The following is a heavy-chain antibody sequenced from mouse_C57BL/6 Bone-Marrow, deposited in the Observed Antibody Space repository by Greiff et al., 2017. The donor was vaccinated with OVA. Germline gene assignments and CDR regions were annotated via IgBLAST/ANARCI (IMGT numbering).Heavy chain of an antibody. CDR3: ARSPHYYGSTSWFAY. CDR2: LYPRSGNT. D-gene: IGHD1-1*01. Sequence: VQLQQSGAELARPGASVKLSCKASGYTFTSYGISWVKQRTGQGLEWIGELYPRSGNTYYNEKFKGKATLTADKSSSTAYMELRSLTSEDSAVYFCARSPHYYGSTSWFAYWGQGTLVTVSA. V-gene: IGHV1-81*01. CDR1: GYTFTSYG. J-gene: IGHJ3*01.